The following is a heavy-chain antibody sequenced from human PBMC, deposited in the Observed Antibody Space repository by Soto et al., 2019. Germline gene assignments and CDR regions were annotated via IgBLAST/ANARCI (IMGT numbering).Heavy chain of an antibody. CDR1: GFTFSSYA. V-gene: IGHV3-23*01. J-gene: IGHJ2*01. CDR2: ISGSGGST. D-gene: IGHD6-19*01. CDR3: AKGYNAGSSGWNWYFDL. Sequence: GGSLRLSCAASGFTFSSYAMSWVRQAPGKGLDGVSAISGSGGSTYYADSVKGRFTISRDNSKNTLYLQMNSLRAEDTAVYYCAKGYNAGSSGWNWYFDLWGRGTLVTVSS.